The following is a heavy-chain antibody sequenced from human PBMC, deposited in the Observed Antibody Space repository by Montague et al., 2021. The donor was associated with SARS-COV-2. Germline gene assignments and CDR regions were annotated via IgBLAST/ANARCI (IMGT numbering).Heavy chain of an antibody. D-gene: IGHD3-9*01. CDR2: IYYSGST. V-gene: IGHV4-39*01. Sequence: SETLSLTCTVSGGSTSSTSYYWGWIRQPPGKELEFIGVIYYSGSTYYNPSLKSRVTISVDTSKNQFSLKLSSVTAADTAVYYCARTGCLQGAFDIWGQGTMVTVSS. CDR1: GGSTSSTSYY. CDR3: ARTGCLQGAFDI. J-gene: IGHJ3*02.